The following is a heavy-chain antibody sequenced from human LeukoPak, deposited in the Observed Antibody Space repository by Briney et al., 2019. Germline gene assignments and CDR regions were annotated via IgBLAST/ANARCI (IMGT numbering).Heavy chain of an antibody. CDR3: ARAKAAAVDY. D-gene: IGHD6-13*01. V-gene: IGHV4-30-2*01. Sequence: SETLSLTCAVSGGSISSGGHSWSWIRQPPGKGLEWIGYIYHSGSTYYNPSLKSRVTISVDRSKNQFSLKLSSVTAADTAVYYCARAKAAAVDYWGQGTLVTVSS. CDR2: IYHSGST. CDR1: GGSISSGGHS. J-gene: IGHJ4*02.